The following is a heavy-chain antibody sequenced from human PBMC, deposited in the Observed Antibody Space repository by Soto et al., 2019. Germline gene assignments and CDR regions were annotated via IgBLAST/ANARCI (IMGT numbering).Heavy chain of an antibody. CDR1: GASMSSHY. Sequence: SDTLSLTCTVSGASMSSHYWTWLRQSPGKGLEWIGYISYSGSTYYNPSHKSRVTISADTSRNQFSLKLSAVISADTAVYYCARADPDASVGYWGQGTLVTVS. CDR3: ARADPDASVGY. D-gene: IGHD3-16*01. V-gene: IGHV4-59*11. J-gene: IGHJ4*02. CDR2: ISYSGST.